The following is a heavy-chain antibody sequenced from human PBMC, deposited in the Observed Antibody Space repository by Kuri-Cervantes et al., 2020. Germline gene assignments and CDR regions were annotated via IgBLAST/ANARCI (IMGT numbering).Heavy chain of an antibody. J-gene: IGHJ6*03. CDR3: ARGVRDNYYYYYMDV. D-gene: IGHD4-23*01. CDR2: INPNSGGT. CDR1: GYTFTAYY. V-gene: IGHV1-2*02. Sequence: ASVKVSCKASGYTFTAYYIHWVRQAPGQGLEWMGWINPNSGGTNYAQKFQGRVTMTRDTSISTAYMELSRLRSDDTAVYYCARGVRDNYYYYYMDVWGKGTTVTVSS.